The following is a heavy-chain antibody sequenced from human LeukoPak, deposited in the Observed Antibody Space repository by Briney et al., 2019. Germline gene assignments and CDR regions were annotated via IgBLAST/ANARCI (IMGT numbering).Heavy chain of an antibody. J-gene: IGHJ6*03. CDR3: ARAYYFYYYMDV. CDR1: GGSMSSSSYY. Sequence: SETRCLTCTVSGGSMSSSSYYWGWIRQPPGKGLEWIGSIYYSGSTYYNPSLKSPVTISLDTSKSQFSLKLSSVTAADTAVYYCARAYYFYYYMDVWGKGTTVTVSS. V-gene: IGHV4-39*07. CDR2: IYYSGST.